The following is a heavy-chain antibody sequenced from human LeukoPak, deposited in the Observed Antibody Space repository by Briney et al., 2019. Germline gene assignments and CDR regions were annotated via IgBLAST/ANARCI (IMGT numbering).Heavy chain of an antibody. J-gene: IGHJ4*02. CDR1: GGSISTYY. V-gene: IGHV4-4*07. Sequence: SETLSLTCTVSGGSISTYYWSWIRQPAGKGLEWIGRIYTRGSTNYNPSLKSRVTMSVDTSKNQFSLTLNSVTAADTAVYYCARHFYGGFDCPFDYWGQGTLVTVSS. CDR2: IYTRGST. D-gene: IGHD4-23*01. CDR3: ARHFYGGFDCPFDY.